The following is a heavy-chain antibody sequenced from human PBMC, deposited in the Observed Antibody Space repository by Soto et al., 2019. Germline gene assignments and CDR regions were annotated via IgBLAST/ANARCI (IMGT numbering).Heavy chain of an antibody. J-gene: IGHJ5*02. CDR2: IIPIFGTA. V-gene: IGHV1-69*01. Sequence: VKVSCKASGGTFSSYAISWVRQAPGQGLEWMGGIIPIFGTANYAQKFQGRVTITADESTSTAYMELSSLRSEDTAVYYCARDGPPSGYSSSWYWFDPWGQGTLVTVSS. CDR1: GGTFSSYA. D-gene: IGHD6-13*01. CDR3: ARDGPPSGYSSSWYWFDP.